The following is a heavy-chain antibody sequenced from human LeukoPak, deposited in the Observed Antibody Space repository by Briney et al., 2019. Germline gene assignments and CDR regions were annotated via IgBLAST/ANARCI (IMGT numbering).Heavy chain of an antibody. Sequence: ASVTVSCKSSGYTFTDYYLHWVRQAPRQGLKWMGWINPNSGATKYAQKFQGWVTMTRDTSISTAYMELGGLRSDVTAMYYCARGEYESSGYRSEALDIWGQGTMVTASS. J-gene: IGHJ3*02. CDR2: INPNSGAT. CDR3: ARGEYESSGYRSEALDI. D-gene: IGHD3-22*01. V-gene: IGHV1-2*04. CDR1: GYTFTDYY.